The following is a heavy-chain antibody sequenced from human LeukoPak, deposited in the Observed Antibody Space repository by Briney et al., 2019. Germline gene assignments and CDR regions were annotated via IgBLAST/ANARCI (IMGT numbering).Heavy chain of an antibody. V-gene: IGHV1-24*01. D-gene: IGHD5-24*01. CDR1: GYTLIELS. J-gene: IGHJ4*02. CDR3: ATDSSIDGYNYNY. Sequence: ASVNVSCKVSGYTLIELSMHWVRQAPGKGLDGMGGFDPEYGETSYAQKFQGRSTMTEDTSTDTAYMELSRLRSEDTAVYYCATDSSIDGYNYNYWGQGTLVTVSS. CDR2: FDPEYGET.